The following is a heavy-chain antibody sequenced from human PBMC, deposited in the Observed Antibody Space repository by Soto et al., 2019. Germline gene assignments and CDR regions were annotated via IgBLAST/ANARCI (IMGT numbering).Heavy chain of an antibody. CDR1: GGSIRISNW. J-gene: IGHJ5*02. CDR2: IYHSGST. D-gene: IGHD5-12*01. V-gene: IGHV4-4*02. Sequence: LRRTLSLTLSVSGGSIRISNWCGFVRQPPGKGLEWIGEIYHSGSTNYNPSLKSRVTISVDKSKNQFSLKLSSVTAADTAVYYCARGRATILEDWFDPWGQGTLVTVPS. CDR3: ARGRATILEDWFDP.